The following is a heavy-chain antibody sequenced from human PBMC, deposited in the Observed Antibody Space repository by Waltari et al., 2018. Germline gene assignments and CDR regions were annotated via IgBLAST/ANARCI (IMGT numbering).Heavy chain of an antibody. CDR2: FNPNGGFT. CDR1: GYPFSTFP. CDR3: ARDVDGAPYYFDY. J-gene: IGHJ4*01. V-gene: IGHV1-46*01. Sequence: HVQLVQSGSEVREPGASVKISCKASGYPFSTFPMHWVRQAPGQGLEWMGRFNPNGGFTRKAEKCQGRVTMTSETSTNTVFLEVRSLTSEDTAVYFCARDVDGAPYYFDYWGQGTLVTVSS. D-gene: IGHD1-26*01.